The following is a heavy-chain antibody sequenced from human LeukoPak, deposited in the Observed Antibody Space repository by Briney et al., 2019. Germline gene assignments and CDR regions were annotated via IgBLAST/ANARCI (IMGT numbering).Heavy chain of an antibody. CDR3: ARGSGDLDY. V-gene: IGHV3-7*01. CDR2: IKQDGSEK. Sequence: PGGSLRLSCAASGFTFSNYWMTWVRQAPGKGLEWVASIKQDGSEKYYVDSVKGRFTISRDNAKNSLYLQMNSLRAEDTAVYYCARGSGDLDYWGQGTLVPVSS. J-gene: IGHJ4*02. D-gene: IGHD4-17*01. CDR1: GFTFSNYW.